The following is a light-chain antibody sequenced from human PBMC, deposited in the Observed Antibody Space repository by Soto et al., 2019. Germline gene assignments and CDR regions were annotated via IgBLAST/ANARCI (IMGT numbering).Light chain of an antibody. CDR2: DAS. CDR3: QQRST. CDR1: QSVSSY. Sequence: EIVLTQSPATLSLSPGERATLSCRASQSVSSYLAWYQQKPGQAPRLLIYDASNRATGIPARFSGSGSGTDFTLTISSLETEYFGVYYCQQRSTFGPGTKVDIK. J-gene: IGKJ3*01. V-gene: IGKV3-11*01.